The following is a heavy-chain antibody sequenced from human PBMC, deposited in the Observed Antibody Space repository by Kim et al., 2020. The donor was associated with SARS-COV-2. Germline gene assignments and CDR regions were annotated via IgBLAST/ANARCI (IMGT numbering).Heavy chain of an antibody. D-gene: IGHD2-15*01. CDR1: GFTFSAYA. CDR3: ARYFGSGGSEFHY. V-gene: IGHV3-23*01. CDR2: ISGNDVTT. J-gene: IGHJ1*01. Sequence: GGSLRLSCAASGFTFSAYAMSWVRQAPGKGLEWVSSISGNDVTTYYADSVKGRFIISRDNSNNALHLQMNSLRAEDTAVYYCARYFGSGGSEFHYWGQGTLVPVSS.